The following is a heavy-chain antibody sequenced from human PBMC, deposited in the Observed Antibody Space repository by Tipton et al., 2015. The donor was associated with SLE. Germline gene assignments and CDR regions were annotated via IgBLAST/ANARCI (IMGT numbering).Heavy chain of an antibody. CDR2: IYYSGST. Sequence: TLSLTCTVSGGSISSSSYYWGWIRQPPGKGLEWIGSIYYSGSTYYNPSLKSRVTISVDTSKNQFSLKLSSVTAADTAVYYCARDRESSSGWYGSGYYGMDVWDQGTTVTVSS. J-gene: IGHJ6*02. V-gene: IGHV4-39*07. CDR1: GGSISSSSYY. CDR3: ARDRESSSGWYGSGYYGMDV. D-gene: IGHD6-19*01.